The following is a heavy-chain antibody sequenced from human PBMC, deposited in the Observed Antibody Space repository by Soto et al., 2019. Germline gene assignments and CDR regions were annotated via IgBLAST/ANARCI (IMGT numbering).Heavy chain of an antibody. CDR3: ATSQKGYNWNYLDH. J-gene: IGHJ4*02. V-gene: IGHV4-39*01. CDR2: VFYTVFT. CDR1: GGSISGSYYY. Sequence: SETLSLTCAVSGGSISGSYYYCGWLRQSPGKGPEWIGSVFYTVFTSYNPSLESRVSVSVDTSKNQFSLKVSGVSVADTAVYYCATSQKGYNWNYLDHWAQGAVVTVSS. D-gene: IGHD1-20*01.